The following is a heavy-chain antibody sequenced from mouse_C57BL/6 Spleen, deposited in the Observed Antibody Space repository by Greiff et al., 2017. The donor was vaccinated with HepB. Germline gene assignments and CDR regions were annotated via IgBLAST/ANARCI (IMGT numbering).Heavy chain of an antibody. Sequence: VQLQQSGPELVKPGASVKISCKASGYAFSSSWMNWVKQRPGKGLEWIGRIYPGDGDTNYNGKFKGKATLTADKSSSTAYMQLSRRTSEDSAVYFCARERDGSSYYYFDYWGQGTTLTVSS. CDR2: IYPGDGDT. CDR1: GYAFSSSW. V-gene: IGHV1-82*01. D-gene: IGHD1-1*01. J-gene: IGHJ2*01. CDR3: ARERDGSSYYYFDY.